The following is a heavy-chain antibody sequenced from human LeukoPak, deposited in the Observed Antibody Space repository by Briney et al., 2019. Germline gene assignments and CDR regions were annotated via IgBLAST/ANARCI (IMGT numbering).Heavy chain of an antibody. CDR2: IYYSGST. CDR1: GGSVSSGSYY. CDR3: ARSGNYDFWSGYSHWFDP. D-gene: IGHD3-3*01. V-gene: IGHV4-61*01. J-gene: IGHJ5*02. Sequence: SETLSLTCTVSGGSVSSGSYYWSCIRQPPGKGLEWIGYIYYSGSTNYNPSLKSRVTISVDTSKNQFSLKLSSVTAADTAVYYCARSGNYDFWSGYSHWFDPWGQGTLVTVSS.